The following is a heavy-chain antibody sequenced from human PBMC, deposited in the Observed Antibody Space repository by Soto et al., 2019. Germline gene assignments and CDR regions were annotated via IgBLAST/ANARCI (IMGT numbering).Heavy chain of an antibody. CDR3: RSSTSCYDESCVDV. CDR1: GYSISSGNY. Sequence: KPSETLSLTCAVSGYSISSGNYWAWIRQPPGRGLEWIGSLYHIGSTHYNTSLKSRVTISVGTSKNHFSLELSSVTAADTAIYYCRSSTSCYDESCVDVWGQGTMVTVSS. D-gene: IGHD2-2*01. J-gene: IGHJ6*02. V-gene: IGHV4-38-2*01. CDR2: LYHIGST.